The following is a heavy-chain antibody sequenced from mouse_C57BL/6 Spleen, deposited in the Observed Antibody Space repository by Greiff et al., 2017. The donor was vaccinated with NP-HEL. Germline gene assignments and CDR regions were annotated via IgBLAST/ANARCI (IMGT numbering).Heavy chain of an antibody. Sequence: QVQLQQSGAELVRPGTSVKVSCKASGYAFTNYLIEWVKQRPGQGLEWIGVINPGSGGTNYNEKFKGKATLTADKSSSTAYMQLSSLTSEDSAVYFCARPPRGYSNYDFDYWGQGTTLTVSS. CDR2: INPGSGGT. CDR1: GYAFTNYL. J-gene: IGHJ2*01. V-gene: IGHV1-54*01. D-gene: IGHD2-5*01. CDR3: ARPPRGYSNYDFDY.